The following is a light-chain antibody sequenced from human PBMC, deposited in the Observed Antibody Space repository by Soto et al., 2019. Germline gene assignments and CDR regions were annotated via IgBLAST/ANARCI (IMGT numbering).Light chain of an antibody. CDR3: SSFTSSSTYV. Sequence: QSVLTQPASVSGSPGQSITISCTGTRSDVGAYKYVSWYQYHPVTAPKLLIYEVTHRPSGVSNRFSGSKSGNTASLTISGLEAEDATEYYCSSFTSSSTYVFGTGTKVTVL. J-gene: IGLJ1*01. V-gene: IGLV2-14*01. CDR1: RSDVGAYKY. CDR2: EVT.